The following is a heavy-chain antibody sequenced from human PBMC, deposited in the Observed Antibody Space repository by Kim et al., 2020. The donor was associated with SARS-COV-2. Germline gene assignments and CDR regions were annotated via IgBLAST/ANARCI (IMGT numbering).Heavy chain of an antibody. Sequence: SETLSLTCTVSGGSISSYYWSWIRQPPGKGLEWIGYIYYSGSTNYNPSLKSRVTISVDTSKNQFSLKLSSVTAADTAVYYCARQINYYGSGSYSRVLYFVYWGQGTLVTIST. D-gene: IGHD3-10*01. J-gene: IGHJ4*02. CDR1: GGSISSYY. V-gene: IGHV4-59*08. CDR2: IYYSGST. CDR3: ARQINYYGSGSYSRVLYFVY.